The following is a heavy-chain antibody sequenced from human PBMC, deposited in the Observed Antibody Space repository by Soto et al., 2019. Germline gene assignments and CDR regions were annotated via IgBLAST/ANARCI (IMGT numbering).Heavy chain of an antibody. D-gene: IGHD2-8*01. V-gene: IGHV1-69*02. CDR2: IIPILDVT. CDR3: ARGANGRGLESSFDI. J-gene: IGHJ3*02. Sequence: QVQLVQSGAEVKEPGSSVKVSCKLSGDTFRTYPITWVRQAPGQGLEWMGRIIPILDVTDYAQRFQGRLTLTADKSSATAYMEMSSLRSDDTAMFYCARGANGRGLESSFDIWGRGTMVTVSS. CDR1: GDTFRTYP.